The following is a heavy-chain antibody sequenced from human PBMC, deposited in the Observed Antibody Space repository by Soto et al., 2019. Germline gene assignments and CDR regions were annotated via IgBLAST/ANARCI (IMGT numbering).Heavy chain of an antibody. Sequence: GESLKISCKGSGYSFTSYWIGWVRQMPGKGLEWMGIIYPGDSDTRYSPSFQGQVTISADKSISTAYLQWSSLKASDTAMYYCARHGGIVATIVGAASDAFDIWGQGTMVTVSS. J-gene: IGHJ3*02. V-gene: IGHV5-51*01. CDR2: IYPGDSDT. CDR3: ARHGGIVATIVGAASDAFDI. D-gene: IGHD5-12*01. CDR1: GYSFTSYW.